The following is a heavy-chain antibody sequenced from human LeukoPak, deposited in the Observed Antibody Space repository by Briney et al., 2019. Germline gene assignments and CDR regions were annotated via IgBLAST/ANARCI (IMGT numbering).Heavy chain of an antibody. V-gene: IGHV4-4*07. Sequence: PSETLSLTCTVSGGSISSYYWSWIRQPAGKGLEWIGRIYTSGSTNYNPSLKSRVTTSVDTSKNQFSLKLSSVTAADTAVYYCASSPYSYYYDSSGYYSFPYWGQGTLVTVSS. CDR2: IYTSGST. CDR3: ASSPYSYYYDSSGYYSFPY. J-gene: IGHJ4*02. CDR1: GGSISSYY. D-gene: IGHD3-22*01.